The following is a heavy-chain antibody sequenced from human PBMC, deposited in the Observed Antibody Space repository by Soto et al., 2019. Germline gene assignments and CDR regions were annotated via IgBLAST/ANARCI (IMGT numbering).Heavy chain of an antibody. V-gene: IGHV3-21*01. D-gene: IGHD6-19*01. Sequence: EVQLVESGGGLVKPGGSLRLSCAASGFTFSSYSMNWVRQAPGKGLEWVSSISSSSSYIYYADSVKGRFTISRDNAKNSLYLQRNSLRAEVTAVYYCASASGFVYSSGWGYYWGQGTLVTVSS. CDR3: ASASGFVYSSGWGYY. J-gene: IGHJ4*02. CDR1: GFTFSSYS. CDR2: ISSSSSYI.